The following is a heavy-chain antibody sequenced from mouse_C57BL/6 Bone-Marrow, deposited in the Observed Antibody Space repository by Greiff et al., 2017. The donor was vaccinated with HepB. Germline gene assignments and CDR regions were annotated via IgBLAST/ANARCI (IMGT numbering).Heavy chain of an antibody. Sequence: EVQGVESGGGLVQPGGSLSLSCAASGFTFTDYYMSWVRQPPGKALEWLGFIRNKANGYTTEYSASVKGRFTISRDNSQSILYLQMNALRAEDSATYYCARSLITTVVAPDYWGQGTTLTVSS. CDR3: ARSLITTVVAPDY. V-gene: IGHV7-3*01. CDR1: GFTFTDYY. J-gene: IGHJ2*01. D-gene: IGHD1-1*01. CDR2: IRNKANGYTT.